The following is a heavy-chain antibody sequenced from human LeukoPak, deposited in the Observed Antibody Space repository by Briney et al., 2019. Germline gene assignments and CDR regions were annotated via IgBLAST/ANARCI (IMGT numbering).Heavy chain of an antibody. V-gene: IGHV4-34*01. CDR2: INHSGST. D-gene: IGHD1-26*01. Sequence: SETLSLTCAPCSRSFSGYYWSWIRQPPGEGLEWIGEINHSGSTNYNPSLTSRVTISVDTSKNQFSLNLSSVTAADTAVYYCARLLVGATSRGFDSWGQGTLVTVSP. J-gene: IGHJ4*02. CDR3: ARLLVGATSRGFDS. CDR1: SRSFSGYY.